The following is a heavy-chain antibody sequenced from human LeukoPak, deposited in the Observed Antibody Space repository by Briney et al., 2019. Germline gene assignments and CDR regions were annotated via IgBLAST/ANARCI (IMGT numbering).Heavy chain of an antibody. CDR2: FNHSWGA. CDR1: SGSFSGYY. D-gene: IGHD3-10*01. CDR3: AASLWFGIYPDY. Sequence: SETLSLTCAVCSGSFSGYYWTWFRQPPGKGLEWIGEFNHSWGAKYNPSFKSRVTISVDTSNNHLSLSLNSVTAADTAVYYCAASLWFGIYPDYWGQGSLVTVSS. J-gene: IGHJ4*02. V-gene: IGHV4-34*01.